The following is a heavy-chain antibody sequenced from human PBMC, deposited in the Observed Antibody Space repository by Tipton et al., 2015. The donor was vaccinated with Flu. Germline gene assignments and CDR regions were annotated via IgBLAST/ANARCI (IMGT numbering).Heavy chain of an antibody. V-gene: IGHV4-31*03. Sequence: TLSLTCTVSGGSISSGGAYWTWIRQRPGKGLEWIGCIYYSGSTYYNPSLESRVSVSVDTSKNQFSLKVFSVTAADTAVYYCARRDYSNYVSDPKNCLDPWGQGILVTVSS. D-gene: IGHD4-11*01. CDR1: GGSISSGGAY. CDR3: ARRDYSNYVSDPKNCLDP. J-gene: IGHJ5*02. CDR2: IYYSGST.